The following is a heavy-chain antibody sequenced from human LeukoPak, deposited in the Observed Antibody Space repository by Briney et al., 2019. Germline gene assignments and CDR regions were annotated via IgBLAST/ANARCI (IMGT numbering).Heavy chain of an antibody. CDR1: GYTFTGYY. V-gene: IGHV1-2*02. J-gene: IGHJ5*02. D-gene: IGHD2-2*02. CDR2: INPNSGGT. CDR3: ARDRSKYQLLYNWFDP. Sequence: ASVTVSCKASGYTFTGYYMHWVRQAPGQGLEWMGWINPNSGGTNYAQKFQGRVTMTRDTSISTAYMELSRLRSDDTAVYYSARDRSKYQLLYNWFDPWGKGTLVTVSS.